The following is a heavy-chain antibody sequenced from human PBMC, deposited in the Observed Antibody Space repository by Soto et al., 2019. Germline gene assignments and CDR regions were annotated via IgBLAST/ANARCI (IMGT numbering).Heavy chain of an antibody. CDR2: IIPMFRTA. D-gene: IGHD3-22*01. CDR1: GGTFSTYA. CDR3: ASGITYYYDSGDYDYPSHLDY. J-gene: IGHJ4*02. V-gene: IGHV1-69*01. Sequence: QVQLVQSGAEVKKTGSSVKVSCRASGGTFSTYAISWVRQAPGQGLEWVGGIIPMFRTANYAQRFQGRVTITADESTTTAYMEQSSLTSEDTAVYYCASGITYYYDSGDYDYPSHLDYWGQGTLVTVSS.